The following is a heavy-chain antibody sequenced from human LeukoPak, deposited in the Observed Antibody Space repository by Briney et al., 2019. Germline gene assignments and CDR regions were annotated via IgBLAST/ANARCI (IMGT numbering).Heavy chain of an antibody. CDR1: GGTFSSYA. J-gene: IGHJ4*02. Sequence: GASVKVSCKASGGTFSSYAISWVRQAPGQGLEWMGGIIPIFGTANYAQKFQGRVTITADESTSTAYMELSSLRSEDTAVYYCARDLTIADREPPHFDYWGQGTLVTVSS. CDR2: IIPIFGTA. CDR3: ARDLTIADREPPHFDY. D-gene: IGHD6-6*01. V-gene: IGHV1-69*13.